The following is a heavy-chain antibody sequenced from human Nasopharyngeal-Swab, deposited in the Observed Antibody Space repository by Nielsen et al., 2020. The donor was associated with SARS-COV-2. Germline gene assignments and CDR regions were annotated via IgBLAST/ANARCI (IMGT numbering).Heavy chain of an antibody. J-gene: IGHJ6*02. Sequence: WVRQAPGQGLEWMGRINPNSGGTNYAQKFQGRVTMTRDTSISTAYMELSRLRSDDTAVYYCARGGTIFGVSGDSGYGYYYYYGMDVWGQGTTVTVSS. CDR3: ARGGTIFGVSGDSGYGYYYYYGMDV. CDR2: INPNSGGT. D-gene: IGHD3-3*01. V-gene: IGHV1-2*06.